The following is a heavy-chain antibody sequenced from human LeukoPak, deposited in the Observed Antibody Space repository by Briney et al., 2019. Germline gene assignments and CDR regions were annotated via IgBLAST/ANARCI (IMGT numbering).Heavy chain of an antibody. CDR1: GYTFTGNY. D-gene: IGHD6-6*01. J-gene: IGHJ3*02. CDR2: INPNTGGT. CDR3: ARGDRSSSILEDAFDI. Sequence: ASVKVSCKASGYTFTGNYIHWVRQAPGQGLEWMGWINPNTGGTAYAQKFQGRVTMTRDTSLITAYMELSRLNFDDTAVYFCARGDRSSSILEDAFDISGQGTMVTVSS. V-gene: IGHV1-2*02.